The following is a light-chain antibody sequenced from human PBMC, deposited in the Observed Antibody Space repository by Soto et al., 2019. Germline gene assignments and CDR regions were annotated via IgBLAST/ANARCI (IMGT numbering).Light chain of an antibody. CDR1: QDIINY. CDR3: QQHKDYPLT. V-gene: IGKV1-17*01. Sequence: DTQMTQSPSSLSASVGDRVSITCQASQDIINYLNWYQQKPGKAPKLLIYDASSLESGVPSRFSGSGSGTEFTLTISSLQPEDFASYYCQQHKDYPLTFGRGTRLEIK. J-gene: IGKJ5*01. CDR2: DAS.